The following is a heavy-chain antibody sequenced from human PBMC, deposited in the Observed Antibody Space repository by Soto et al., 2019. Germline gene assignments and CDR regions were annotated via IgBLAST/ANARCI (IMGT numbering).Heavy chain of an antibody. D-gene: IGHD6-6*01. CDR3: ARRARPDFYYMDV. CDR2: ISSNGVGT. CDR1: GFTLSGYA. Sequence: PGGSLRLSCAASGFTLSGYAMDWVRQAPGKGLEYVSGISSNGVGTYYAKSVQGRFTISRDNSKNTVYLQMGSLRPEDMAVYYCARRARPDFYYMDVLGNGTTVTVSS. J-gene: IGHJ6*03. V-gene: IGHV3-64*01.